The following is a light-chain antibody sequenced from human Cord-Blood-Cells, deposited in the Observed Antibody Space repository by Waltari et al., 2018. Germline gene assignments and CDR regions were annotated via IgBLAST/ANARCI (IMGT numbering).Light chain of an antibody. CDR3: YSTDSSGNHVV. CDR1: ALPTES. J-gene: IGLJ2*01. CDR2: EDS. Sequence: SYQLTQPPPVSVSPGQTARITSSGDALPTESAYWYQQKSGQAPVLVIYEDSKRPSGIPERFSGSSSGTMATLTISGAQVEDEADYYCYSTDSSGNHVVFGGGTKLTVL. V-gene: IGLV3-10*01.